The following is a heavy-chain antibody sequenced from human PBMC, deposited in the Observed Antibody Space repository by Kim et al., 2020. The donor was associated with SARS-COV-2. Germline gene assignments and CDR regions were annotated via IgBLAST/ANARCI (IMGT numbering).Heavy chain of an antibody. CDR3: SRVLTSGLSYFDY. V-gene: IGHV3-21*04. J-gene: IGHJ4*02. Sequence: GGSLRLSCAASGFTFSSYSMNWVRQAPGKGLEWISSISSSSSYIYYADSVKGRFTISRDNARASLYLQMNSLRAEDTAVYYCSRVLTSGLSYFDYLGQGT. CDR2: ISSSSSYI. D-gene: IGHD6-19*01. CDR1: GFTFSSYS.